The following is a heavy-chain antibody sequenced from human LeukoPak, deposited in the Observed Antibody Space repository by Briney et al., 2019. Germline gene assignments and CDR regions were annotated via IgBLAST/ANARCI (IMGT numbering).Heavy chain of an antibody. CDR2: INYSGST. Sequence: SETLSLACTVSGASISSSNYYWGWIRQPPGKGLEWIASINYSGSTYYNPSLKSRVTISVDTSKNQFSLKLSSMTAADTAVYYCSRHPDLDYWGQGILVTVSS. CDR3: SRHPDLDY. V-gene: IGHV4-39*01. CDR1: GASISSSNYY. J-gene: IGHJ4*02.